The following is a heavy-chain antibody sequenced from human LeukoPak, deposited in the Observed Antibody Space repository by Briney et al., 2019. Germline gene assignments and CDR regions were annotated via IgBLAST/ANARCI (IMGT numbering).Heavy chain of an antibody. Sequence: PGGSLRLSCAASGFTFSSYWMHWVRQAPGKGLVWVSRINSDGSSTSYADSVKGRFTISRDNAKNTLYLQVNSQRAEDTAVYYCARVLVGAHFDYWGQGTLVTVSS. CDR2: INSDGSST. J-gene: IGHJ4*02. V-gene: IGHV3-74*01. D-gene: IGHD1-26*01. CDR1: GFTFSSYW. CDR3: ARVLVGAHFDY.